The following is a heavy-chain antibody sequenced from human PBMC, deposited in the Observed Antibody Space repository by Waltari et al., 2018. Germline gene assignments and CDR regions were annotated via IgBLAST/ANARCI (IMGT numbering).Heavy chain of an antibody. CDR1: GYTFTSYG. Sequence: QVQLVQSGAEVKKPGASVKVSCKASGYTFTSYGISWVRQAPGQGLEWMGWIGAYNGNTNYAQKLQGRVTMTTDTSTSTAYMELRSLRSDDTAVYYCARYDYIWGSYRLDAFDIWGQGTMVTVSS. CDR2: IGAYNGNT. V-gene: IGHV1-18*01. CDR3: ARYDYIWGSYRLDAFDI. D-gene: IGHD3-16*02. J-gene: IGHJ3*02.